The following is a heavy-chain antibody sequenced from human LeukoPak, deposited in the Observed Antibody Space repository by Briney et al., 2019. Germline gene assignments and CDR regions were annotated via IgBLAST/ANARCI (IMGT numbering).Heavy chain of an antibody. CDR3: ARQVTFYYDSSGYYFDY. CDR1: GGSISSRSYY. V-gene: IGHV4-39*01. Sequence: PSETLSLTCTVSGGSISSRSYYWGWIRQPPGKGLEWIGSIYYSGSTYYNPSLKSRVTISVDTSKNQFSLKLSSVTAADTAVYYCARQVTFYYDSSGYYFDYWGQGTLVTVSS. CDR2: IYYSGST. D-gene: IGHD3-22*01. J-gene: IGHJ4*02.